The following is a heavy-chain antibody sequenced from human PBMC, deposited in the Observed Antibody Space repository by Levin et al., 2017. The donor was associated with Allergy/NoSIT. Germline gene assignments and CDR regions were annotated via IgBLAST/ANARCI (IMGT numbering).Heavy chain of an antibody. D-gene: IGHD4-17*01. CDR2: ISYDGSNK. V-gene: IGHV3-30-3*01. CDR1: GFTFSSYA. CDR3: AREYTVTLYYYYYGMDV. J-gene: IGHJ6*02. Sequence: GGSLRLSCAASGFTFSSYAMHWVRQAPGKGLEWVAVISYDGSNKYYADSVKGRFTISRDNSKNTLYLQMNSLRAEDTAVYYCAREYTVTLYYYYYGMDVWGQGTTVTVSS.